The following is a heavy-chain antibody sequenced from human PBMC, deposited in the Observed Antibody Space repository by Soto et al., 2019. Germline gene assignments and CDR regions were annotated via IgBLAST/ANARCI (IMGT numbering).Heavy chain of an antibody. Sequence: SETLSLTCTVSGGSISSYYWSWIRQPPGKGLEWIAYIYNNGSANYSPSLKSRLTISVDTSKNRFSLKLSSVTAADTAVYYCARGYAVADPWGQGTLVTVSS. J-gene: IGHJ5*02. V-gene: IGHV4-59*01. CDR3: ARGYAVADP. CDR1: GGSISSYY. CDR2: IYNNGSA. D-gene: IGHD2-15*01.